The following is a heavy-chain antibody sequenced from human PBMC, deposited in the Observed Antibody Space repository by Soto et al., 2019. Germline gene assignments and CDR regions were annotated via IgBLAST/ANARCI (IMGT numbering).Heavy chain of an antibody. CDR2: ISSSSSYI. CDR3: ASDAGSSRYYYGIDV. CDR1: GFTFSSYS. V-gene: IGHV3-21*01. J-gene: IGHJ6*02. Sequence: GGSLRLSCAASGFTFSSYSMNWVRQAPGKGLEWVSSISSSSSYIYYADSVKGRFTISRDNAKNSLYLQMNSLRAEDTAVYYCASDAGSSRYYYGIDVWGQGPQATVSS.